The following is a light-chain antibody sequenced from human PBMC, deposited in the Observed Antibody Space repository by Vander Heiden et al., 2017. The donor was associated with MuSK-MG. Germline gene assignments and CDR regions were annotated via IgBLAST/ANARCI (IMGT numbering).Light chain of an antibody. V-gene: IGKV1-5*01. CDR3: QQYNSYPFT. CDR2: DAS. CDR1: QSISSW. Sequence: DLQMTQSPSTLSASVGDRVTITGRASQSISSWLAWYQQKPGKAPKLLIYDASSLESGVPSRCSGSGSGTEFTLTISSLQPDDFATYYCQQYNSYPFTFGPGTKVDIK. J-gene: IGKJ3*01.